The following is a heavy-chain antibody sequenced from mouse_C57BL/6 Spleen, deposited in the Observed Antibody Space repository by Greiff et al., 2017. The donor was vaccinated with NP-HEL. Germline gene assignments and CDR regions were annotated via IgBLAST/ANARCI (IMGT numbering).Heavy chain of an antibody. CDR2: IWRGGST. D-gene: IGHD1-1*01. V-gene: IGHV2-5*01. CDR3: AKRAVVADYAMDY. CDR1: GFSLTSYG. J-gene: IGHJ4*01. Sequence: VQLQESGPGLVQPSQSLSITCTVSGFSLTSYGVHWVRQSPGKGLEWLGVIWRGGSTDYNAAFMSRLSITKDNSKSQVFFKMNSLQADDTAIYYCAKRAVVADYAMDYWGQGTSVTVSS.